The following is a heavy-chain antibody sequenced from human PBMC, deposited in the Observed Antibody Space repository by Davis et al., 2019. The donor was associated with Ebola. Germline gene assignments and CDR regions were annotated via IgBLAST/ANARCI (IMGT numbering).Heavy chain of an antibody. CDR3: ARVVVVPAAIYTQYYYYGMDV. Sequence: GGSLRLSCAASGFTFSDYYMSWIRQAPGKGLEWVSYISSSGSTIYYADSVKGRFTISRDNAKNSLYLQMNSLRAEDTAVFYCARVVVVPAAIYTQYYYYGMDVWGKGTTVTVSS. J-gene: IGHJ6*04. V-gene: IGHV3-11*01. CDR1: GFTFSDYY. D-gene: IGHD2-2*01. CDR2: ISSSGSTI.